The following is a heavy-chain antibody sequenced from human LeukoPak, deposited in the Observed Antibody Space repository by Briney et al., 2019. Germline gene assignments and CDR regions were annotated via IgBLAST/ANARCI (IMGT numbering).Heavy chain of an antibody. J-gene: IGHJ1*01. CDR3: ARDSYYDSSGYYPH. Sequence: SVKVSCKASGGSFSIYAINWVRQAPGQGLEWMGGLIFIFGTANYAQKFQGRVTITADKSTSTVYMELSSLRSEDTAVYYCARDSYYDSSGYYPHWGQGTLVTVSS. CDR1: GGSFSIYA. D-gene: IGHD3-22*01. CDR2: LIFIFGTA. V-gene: IGHV1-69*06.